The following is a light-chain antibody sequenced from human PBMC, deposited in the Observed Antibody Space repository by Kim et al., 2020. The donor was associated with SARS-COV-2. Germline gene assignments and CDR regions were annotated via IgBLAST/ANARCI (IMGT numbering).Light chain of an antibody. CDR2: GAS. Sequence: EIVLTQSPGTLSLSPGEQATLSCRASQSVSSSYLAWYQQKPGQAPRLLIYGASSRATGIPDRFRGSGSGTDFTLTISRLEPEDFAVYYCQQYGSSPYTFGQGTKLEI. V-gene: IGKV3-20*01. J-gene: IGKJ2*01. CDR1: QSVSSSY. CDR3: QQYGSSPYT.